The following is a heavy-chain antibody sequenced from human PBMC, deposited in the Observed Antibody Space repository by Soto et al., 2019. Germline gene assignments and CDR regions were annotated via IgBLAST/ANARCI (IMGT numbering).Heavy chain of an antibody. CDR3: ARDVGDHLSGQLQRIEYFQH. Sequence: GGSLRLSCAASGFTFSSYAMHWVRQAPGKGLEWVAVISYDGSNKYYADSVKGRFTISRDNSKNTLYLQMNSLRAEDTAVYYCARDVGDHLSGQLQRIEYFQHWGQGTLVTVSS. CDR2: ISYDGSNK. J-gene: IGHJ1*01. D-gene: IGHD2-2*01. CDR1: GFTFSSYA. V-gene: IGHV3-30-3*01.